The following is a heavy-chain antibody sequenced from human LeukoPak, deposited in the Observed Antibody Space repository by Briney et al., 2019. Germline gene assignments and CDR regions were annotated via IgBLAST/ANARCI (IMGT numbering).Heavy chain of an antibody. J-gene: IGHJ3*02. D-gene: IGHD1-1*01. Sequence: GGSLRLSCAASGFTFSSYSMNWVRQAPGKGLEWVSSISSSSSYIYYADSVKGRFTISRDNAKNSLYLQMNSLRAEDTAVYYRARDLGTDASDIWGQGTMVTVSS. CDR2: ISSSSSYI. V-gene: IGHV3-21*01. CDR1: GFTFSSYS. CDR3: ARDLGTDASDI.